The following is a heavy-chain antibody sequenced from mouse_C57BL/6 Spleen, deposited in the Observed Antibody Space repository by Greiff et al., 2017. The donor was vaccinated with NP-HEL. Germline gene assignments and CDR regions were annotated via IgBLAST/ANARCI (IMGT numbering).Heavy chain of an antibody. D-gene: IGHD1-1*01. CDR2: INYDGSST. Sequence: EVQLVESEGGLVQPGSSMKLSCTASGFTFSDYYMAWVRQVPEKGLEWVANINYDGSSTYYLDSLKSRFIISRDNAKNILYLQMSSLKSEDTATYYCARERGTTVFDYWGQGTTLTVSS. CDR1: GFTFSDYY. V-gene: IGHV5-16*01. J-gene: IGHJ2*01. CDR3: ARERGTTVFDY.